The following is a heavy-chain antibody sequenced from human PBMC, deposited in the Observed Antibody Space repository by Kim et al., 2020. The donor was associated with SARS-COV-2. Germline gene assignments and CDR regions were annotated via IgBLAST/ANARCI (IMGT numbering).Heavy chain of an antibody. V-gene: IGHV3-74*01. J-gene: IGHJ4*02. Sequence: SRTTYADSVKGRFTGSRDNAKNTLYLQMNNLRAEDTAMYYCASRIYTSFDSWGQGTLVTVSS. CDR3: ASRIYTSFDS. CDR2: SRT.